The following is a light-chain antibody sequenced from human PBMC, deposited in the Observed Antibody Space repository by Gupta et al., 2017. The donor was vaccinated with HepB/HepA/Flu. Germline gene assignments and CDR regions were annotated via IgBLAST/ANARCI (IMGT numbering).Light chain of an antibody. CDR2: EVS. J-gene: IGLJ2*01. CDR3: CSYAGSSTFKV. CDR1: RRDVGSYNL. V-gene: IGLV2-23*02. Sequence: QSALTQPASVSGSPGQSFTISCTGTRRDVGSYNLVSWYQQHPGKAPKLMIYEVSKRPSGVSNRFSGSKSGNTASLTISGLQAEDEADYYCCSYAGSSTFKVFGGGTKLTVL.